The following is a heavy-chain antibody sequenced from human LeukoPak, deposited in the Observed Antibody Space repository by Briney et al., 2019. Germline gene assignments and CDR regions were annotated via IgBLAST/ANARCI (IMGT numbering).Heavy chain of an antibody. CDR1: GGSISSDSYY. J-gene: IGHJ4*02. V-gene: IGHV4-39*01. CDR2: IYYSGST. Sequence: SETLSLTCTDSGGSISSDSYYWAWIRQPPGKGLERIASIYYSGSTYYNPSLKSRVTISVDTSRNQFSLKLSSVTAADTAVYYCASLAVAGLSEGYWGQGTLVIVSS. D-gene: IGHD6-19*01. CDR3: ASLAVAGLSEGY.